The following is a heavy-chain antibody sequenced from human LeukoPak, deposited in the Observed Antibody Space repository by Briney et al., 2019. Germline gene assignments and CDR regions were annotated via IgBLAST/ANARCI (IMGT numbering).Heavy chain of an antibody. D-gene: IGHD2-8*01. CDR2: ISYDGSNK. J-gene: IGHJ4*02. CDR3: AKKLMDTGWNLPSNYFDY. V-gene: IGHV3-30-3*02. CDR1: GFTFSSYA. Sequence: GGSLRLSCAASGFTFSSYAMHWVRQAPGKGLEWVAVISYDGSNKYYADSVKGRFTISRDNSKNTLYLQMNSLRAEDTAVYYCAKKLMDTGWNLPSNYFDYWGQGTLVTVSS.